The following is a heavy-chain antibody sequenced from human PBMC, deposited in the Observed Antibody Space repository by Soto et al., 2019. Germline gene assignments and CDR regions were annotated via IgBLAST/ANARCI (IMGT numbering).Heavy chain of an antibody. V-gene: IGHV3-23*01. CDR2: ISNIGSST. CDR1: GFTFSSYA. CDR3: ARGIAVAVAYYYGLDV. J-gene: IGHJ6*02. D-gene: IGHD6-19*01. Sequence: LSLSCAASGFTFSSYAMSWVRQAPGKGLEWVSGISNIGSSTYYADSVKGRFTISRDNSKNTLYLQMNGLRAEDTAIYYCARGIAVAVAYYYGLDVWGQGTTVTVSS.